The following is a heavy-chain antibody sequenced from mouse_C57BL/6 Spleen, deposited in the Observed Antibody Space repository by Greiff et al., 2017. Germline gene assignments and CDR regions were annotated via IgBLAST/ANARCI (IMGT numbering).Heavy chain of an antibody. CDR3: ARYHPYYSNSLYYFDY. V-gene: IGHV3-8*01. CDR2: ISYSGST. J-gene: IGHJ2*01. D-gene: IGHD2-5*01. CDR1: GYSITSDY. Sequence: EVQLVESGPGLAKPSQTLSLTCSVTGYSITSDYWNWIRKFPGNKLEYMGYISYSGSTYYNPSLKSRISITRDTSKNQYYLQLNSVTTEDTATYYCARYHPYYSNSLYYFDYWGQGTTLTVSS.